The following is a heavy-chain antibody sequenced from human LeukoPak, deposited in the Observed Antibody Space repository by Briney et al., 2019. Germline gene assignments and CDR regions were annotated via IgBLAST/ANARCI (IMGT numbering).Heavy chain of an antibody. D-gene: IGHD6-6*01. J-gene: IGHJ5*02. Sequence: ASVKVSCKASGYTFTSYAISWMRQAPGQGLECMGWISAYNGNTYYAQNFQGRVTMTADTSTTTAYMELRSLRSDDTAVYYCARVSYNWFDPWGQGTLLTVSP. CDR2: ISAYNGNT. CDR1: GYTFTSYA. V-gene: IGHV1-18*01. CDR3: ARVSYNWFDP.